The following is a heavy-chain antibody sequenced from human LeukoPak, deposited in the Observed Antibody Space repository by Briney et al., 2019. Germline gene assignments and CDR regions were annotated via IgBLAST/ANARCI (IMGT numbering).Heavy chain of an antibody. CDR1: GYTFTSYG. CDR3: ARDNNPSSGYARYYYYYYGMDV. J-gene: IGHJ6*02. V-gene: IGHV1-18*01. Sequence: GASVKVSCKASGYTFTSYGISWVRQAPGQGLEWMGWISACNGNANYAQKLQGRVTMTTDTSTSTAYMELRSLRSDDTAVYYCARDNNPSSGYARYYYYYYGMDVWGQGTTVTVSS. CDR2: ISACNGNA. D-gene: IGHD3-22*01.